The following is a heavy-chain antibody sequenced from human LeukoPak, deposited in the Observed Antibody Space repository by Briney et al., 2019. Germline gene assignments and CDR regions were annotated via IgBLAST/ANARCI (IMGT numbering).Heavy chain of an antibody. CDR1: GGSISSSNW. CDR2: IYHSGST. CDR3: ASNSGYYDSSGYYQPWGY. Sequence: PSETLSLTCAVSGGSISSSNWWSWVRQPPGKGLEWIGEIYHSGSTNYNPSLKSRVTISVDKSKNQFSLKLSSVTAADTAVYYCASNSGYYDSSGYYQPWGYWGQGTLVTVSS. D-gene: IGHD3-22*01. J-gene: IGHJ4*02. V-gene: IGHV4-4*02.